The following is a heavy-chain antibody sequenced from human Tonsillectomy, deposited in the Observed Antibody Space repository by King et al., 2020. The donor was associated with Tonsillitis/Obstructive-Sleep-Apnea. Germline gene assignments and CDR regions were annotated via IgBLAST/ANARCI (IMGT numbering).Heavy chain of an antibody. Sequence: VQLVESGGGLVQPGGSLRLSCAASGFTFSSYAMSWVRQAPGTGLDWVSAISGSGGSTYYADAVKGRFTISRDNSKKPLYLQMNRLRAEDTAVYYCARQLILLWFGELFGGAFDYWGQGTLVTVSS. V-gene: IGHV3-23*04. J-gene: IGHJ4*02. CDR2: ISGSGGST. CDR1: GFTFSSYA. CDR3: ARQLILLWFGELFGGAFDY. D-gene: IGHD3-10*01.